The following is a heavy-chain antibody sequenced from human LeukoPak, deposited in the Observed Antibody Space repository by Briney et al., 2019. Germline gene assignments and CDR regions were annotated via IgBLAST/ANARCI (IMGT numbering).Heavy chain of an antibody. D-gene: IGHD3-10*01. J-gene: IGHJ4*02. V-gene: IGHV3-30*14. CDR2: ISYDGSNK. Sequence: GRSLRLSCAASGFTFSSYAMHWVRQAPGKGLEWVAVISYDGSNKYYADSVKGRFTISRDNSKNTLYLQLNSLRAEDTAVCFCATDRGSNCGQGTLATLPS. CDR3: ATDRGSN. CDR1: GFTFSSYA.